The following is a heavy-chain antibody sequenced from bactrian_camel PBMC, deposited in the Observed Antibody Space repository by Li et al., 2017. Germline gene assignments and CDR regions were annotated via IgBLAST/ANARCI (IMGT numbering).Heavy chain of an antibody. J-gene: IGHJ4*01. V-gene: IGHV3S10*01. CDR2: IYSDDIT. CDR1: GYSTNYC. Sequence: DVQLVESGGDSVQAGTSLRLSCAASGYSTNYCMGWFRRPPGKNLEGVATIYSDDITDYAASVKGRFAIFRDNAKNTLLLQLNGLKNEDTAMYICAARSQSPEAGPPSNCFMGWTPNDWGQGTQVTVS. D-gene: IGHD3*01. CDR3: AARSQSPEAGPPSNCFMGWTPND.